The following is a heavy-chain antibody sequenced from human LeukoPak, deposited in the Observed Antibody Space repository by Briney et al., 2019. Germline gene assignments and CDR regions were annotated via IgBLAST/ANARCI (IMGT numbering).Heavy chain of an antibody. CDR3: ATGSHGGIDY. D-gene: IGHD3-16*01. V-gene: IGHV1-69*13. CDR1: GFKFGSYG. CDR2: IMPVSGPT. Sequence: ASVKVSCKTSGFKFGSYGINWVRQAPGQGLEWMGEIMPVSGPTTYAQDFQGRVTITEDESTSTAYMELSGLRSEDTAVFYCATGSHGGIDYWGQGSLFIVSS. J-gene: IGHJ4*02.